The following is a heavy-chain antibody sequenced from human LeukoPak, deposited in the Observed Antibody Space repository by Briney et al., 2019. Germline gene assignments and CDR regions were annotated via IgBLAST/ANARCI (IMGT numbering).Heavy chain of an antibody. D-gene: IGHD4-17*01. J-gene: IGHJ6*04. CDR2: IYYSGST. Sequence: SQTLSLTCTVSGGSISSGGYYWSWIRQHPGKSLEWIGYIYYSGSTYYNPSLKSRVTISVDTSKNQFSLKLSSVTAADTAVYYCARSSTVTTPYYYYGMDVWGKGTTVTVSS. CDR1: GGSISSGGYY. CDR3: ARSSTVTTPYYYYGMDV. V-gene: IGHV4-31*03.